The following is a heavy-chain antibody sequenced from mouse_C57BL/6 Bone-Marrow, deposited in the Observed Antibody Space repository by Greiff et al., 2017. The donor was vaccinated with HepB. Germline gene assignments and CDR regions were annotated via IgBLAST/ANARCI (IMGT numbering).Heavy chain of an antibody. V-gene: IGHV1-74*01. D-gene: IGHD2-2*01. J-gene: IGHJ4*01. CDR1: GYTFTSYW. Sequence: QVQLQQPGAELVKPGASVKVSCKASGYTFTSYWMHWVKQRPGQGLEWIGRIHPSDSDTNYNQKFKGKATLTVAKSSSTAYMQLSSLTSEDSAVYYCAIGRGLWLRRRDYAMDYWGQGTSVTVSS. CDR3: AIGRGLWLRRRDYAMDY. CDR2: IHPSDSDT.